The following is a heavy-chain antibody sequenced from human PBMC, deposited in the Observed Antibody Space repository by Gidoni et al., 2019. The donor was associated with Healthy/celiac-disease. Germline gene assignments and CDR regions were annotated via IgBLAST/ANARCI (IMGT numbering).Heavy chain of an antibody. CDR3: AREGGHVYGDHSYYYMDV. Sequence: QVQLVQSGAEVKKPGASVKVSCKASGYTFTGYYMHWVRQAPGQGLEWMGRINPNSGGTNYAQKFQGRVTMTRDTSISTAYMELSRLRSDDTAVYYCAREGGHVYGDHSYYYMDVWGKGTTVTVSS. CDR2: INPNSGGT. CDR1: GYTFTGYY. J-gene: IGHJ6*03. V-gene: IGHV1-2*06. D-gene: IGHD4-17*01.